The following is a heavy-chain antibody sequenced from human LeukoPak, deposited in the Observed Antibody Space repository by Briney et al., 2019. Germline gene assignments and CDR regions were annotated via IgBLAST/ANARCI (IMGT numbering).Heavy chain of an antibody. CDR1: GFTFSSFA. CDR3: ARAEAGHYFDY. J-gene: IGHJ4*02. CDR2: ISSNGGST. Sequence: GGSLRLSCAASGFTFSSFAMHWVRKAPGKGLEYVSAISSNGGSTFYANSVKGRFTISRDNAENTLYLQMGSLRAEDMAVYYCARAEAGHYFDYWGQGTLVTVSS. V-gene: IGHV3-64*01. D-gene: IGHD6-19*01.